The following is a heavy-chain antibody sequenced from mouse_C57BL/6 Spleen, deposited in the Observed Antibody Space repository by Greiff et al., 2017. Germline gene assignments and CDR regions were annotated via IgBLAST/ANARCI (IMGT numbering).Heavy chain of an antibody. V-gene: IGHV14-1*01. J-gene: IGHJ4*01. Sequence: VQLQQSGAELVRPGASVKLSCTASGFNIKDYYMHWVKQRPEQGLEWIGRIDPEDGDTEYAPKFQGKATMTADTSSNTAYLQLSSLTSEDTAVYYCTTILRSVCAIDYWGQGTSVTVSS. CDR3: TTILRSVCAIDY. CDR2: IDPEDGDT. CDR1: GFNIKDYY. D-gene: IGHD1-1*01.